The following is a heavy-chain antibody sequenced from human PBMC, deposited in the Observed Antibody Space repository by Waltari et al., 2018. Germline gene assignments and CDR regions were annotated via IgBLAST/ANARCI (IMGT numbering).Heavy chain of an antibody. V-gene: IGHV4-38-2*01. D-gene: IGHD1-26*01. CDR1: GYPISSGYY. CDR3: ARGGGSSYYYYYGMDV. J-gene: IGHJ6*02. Sequence: QVQLQESGPGLVKPSETLSLTCAVSGYPISSGYYWGWTRQPPGKGLEWIGVSLHSGGTYSNPSLKSRVTISVDTSKTQFSLKLSSVTAADTAVYYCARGGGSSYYYYYGMDVWGQGTTVTVSS. CDR2: SLHSGGT.